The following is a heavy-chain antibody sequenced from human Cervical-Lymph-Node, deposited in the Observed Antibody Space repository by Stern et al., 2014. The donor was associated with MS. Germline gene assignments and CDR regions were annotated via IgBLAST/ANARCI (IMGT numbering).Heavy chain of an antibody. CDR1: GFTFSSYA. CDR3: ANAAPRYDSSGYFADWFDP. J-gene: IGHJ5*02. D-gene: IGHD3-22*01. CDR2: ISGSGGST. Sequence: EVQLVESGGGLVQPGGSLRLSCAASGFTFSSYAMSWVRQAPGKGLEWVSAISGSGGSTYYADSVKGRFTISRDNSKNTLYLQMNSLRAEDTAVYYCANAAPRYDSSGYFADWFDPWGQGTLVTVSS. V-gene: IGHV3-23*04.